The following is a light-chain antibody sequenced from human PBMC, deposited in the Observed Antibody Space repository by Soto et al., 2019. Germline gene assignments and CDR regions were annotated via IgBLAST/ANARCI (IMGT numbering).Light chain of an antibody. CDR3: QQYGSSPRT. CDR2: GAF. Sequence: EMVLTRSPGTLSLSPGEKTTLSCRASQSVSSNYLAWYQQKPGQAPRLLTYGAFKRATGIPDRFTGSGPGTDFTLTISRMEPEDFAVYCCQQYGSSPRTFGQGTKVDI. J-gene: IGKJ1*01. CDR1: QSVSSNY. V-gene: IGKV3-20*01.